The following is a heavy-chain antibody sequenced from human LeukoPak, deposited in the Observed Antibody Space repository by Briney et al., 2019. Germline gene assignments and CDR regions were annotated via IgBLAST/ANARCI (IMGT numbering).Heavy chain of an antibody. J-gene: IGHJ4*02. CDR2: IYYSGST. V-gene: IGHV4-59*08. CDR1: GGSISSHY. Sequence: TSETLSLTCTVSGGSISSHYWSWIRQPAGKGLEWIGRIYYSGSTNYNPSLKSRVTISVDTSKNQFSLKLSSVTAADTAVYYCARHEGQWLPSGWGQGTLVTVSS. CDR3: ARHEGQWLPSG. D-gene: IGHD3-22*01.